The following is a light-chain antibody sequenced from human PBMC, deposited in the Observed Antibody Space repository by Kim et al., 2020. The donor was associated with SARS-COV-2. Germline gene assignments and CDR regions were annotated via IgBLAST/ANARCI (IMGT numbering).Light chain of an antibody. CDR1: KLGDQY. CDR3: QAWDSSTVV. CDR2: QDS. Sequence: VSPGQTASITCSGDKLGDQYACWYQQKPGQSPVLVIYQDSKRPSGIPERFSGSNSRNTATLTISGTQAMDEADYYCQAWDSSTVVFGGGTQLTVL. V-gene: IGLV3-1*01. J-gene: IGLJ2*01.